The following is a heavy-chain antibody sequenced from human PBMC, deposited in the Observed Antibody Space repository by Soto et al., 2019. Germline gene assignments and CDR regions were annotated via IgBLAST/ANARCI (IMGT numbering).Heavy chain of an antibody. J-gene: IGHJ4*02. V-gene: IGHV3-30*14. D-gene: IGHD5-12*01. Sequence: SGFTFSSYAMYWVRQAPGKGLEWVAVISYDGNNKYYANSVKGRFTISRDNSKNTLYLQMGSLRAEDMAVYYCARLRDGYNLDYWGQGTLVTVSS. CDR2: ISYDGNNK. CDR1: GFTFSSYA. CDR3: ARLRDGYNLDY.